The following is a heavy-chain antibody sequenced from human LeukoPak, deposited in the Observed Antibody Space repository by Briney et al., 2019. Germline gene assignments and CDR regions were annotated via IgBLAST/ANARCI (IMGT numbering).Heavy chain of an antibody. Sequence: PSETLSLTCTVSGGSISSYYWSWIRQPPGKGLEWIGYIYYSGSTNYNPSLKSRVTISVDTSKNQFSLKLSSVTAADTAVYYCVLYMWGRTNPSHWGFDPWGQGTLVTVSS. CDR3: VLYMWGRTNPSHWGFDP. V-gene: IGHV4-59*01. CDR1: GGSISSYY. CDR2: IYYSGST. D-gene: IGHD1-1*01. J-gene: IGHJ5*02.